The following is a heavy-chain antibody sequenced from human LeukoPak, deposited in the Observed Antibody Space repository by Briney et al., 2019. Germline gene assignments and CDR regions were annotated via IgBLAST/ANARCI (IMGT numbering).Heavy chain of an antibody. D-gene: IGHD3-16*02. V-gene: IGHV4-59*13. CDR2: ISYSGST. Sequence: SSETLSLTCTVSGGSISSYYWSWIRQPPGKGLEWVGAISYSGSTNYNSSLESLVTISVDTCKNQISLKLSSVTAEDTAIYSCARAPERWYSYRSYTYHYMDVWGRGTTVTVSS. J-gene: IGHJ6*03. CDR3: ARAPERWYSYRSYTYHYMDV. CDR1: GGSISSYY.